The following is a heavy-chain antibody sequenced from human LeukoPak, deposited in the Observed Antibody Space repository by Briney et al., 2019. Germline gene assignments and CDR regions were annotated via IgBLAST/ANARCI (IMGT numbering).Heavy chain of an antibody. J-gene: IGHJ4*02. CDR1: GFTFDDYA. CDR2: ISWNSGSI. D-gene: IGHD3-16*01. CDR3: AKSSDGALRAVDFYY. V-gene: IGHV3-9*03. Sequence: GGSLRLSCAASGFTFDDYAMHWVRQAPGKGLEWVSGISWNSGSIGYADSVKGRFTISRDNAKNSLYLQMNSLRAEDMALYYRAKSSDGALRAVDFYYWGQGTLVTVSS.